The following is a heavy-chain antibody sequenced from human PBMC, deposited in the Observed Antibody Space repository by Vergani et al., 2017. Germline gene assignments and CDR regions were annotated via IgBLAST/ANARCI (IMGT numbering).Heavy chain of an antibody. CDR1: GFTLSHYD. D-gene: IGHD3-16*01. CDR2: IQFDGSNQ. Sequence: QVQLVESGGGVVQRGGSLRFPCATSGFTLSHYDMQWIRQGPGKGLEFVAFIQFDGSNQYYADSVKGRFTLSRDFSKNTLYLQMNSLRTDDTATYYCAKHFRGWGIDYWGQGTQVIVSS. J-gene: IGHJ4*02. CDR3: AKHFRGWGIDY. V-gene: IGHV3-30*02.